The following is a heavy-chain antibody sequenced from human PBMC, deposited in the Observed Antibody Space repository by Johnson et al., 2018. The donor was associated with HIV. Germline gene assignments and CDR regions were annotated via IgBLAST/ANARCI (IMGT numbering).Heavy chain of an antibody. Sequence: VQLLESGGGLVQPGGSLRLSCAASGFTFSNAWMSWVRQAPGKGLEWVGRIKSKTDGGTTDYAAPVKGRFTISRDDSKNTLYLQMNSLKTEDTAVYYCTTGGTIFGVVILDAFDIWGQGTMVTVSS. CDR1: GFTFSNAW. J-gene: IGHJ3*02. CDR2: IKSKTDGGTT. V-gene: IGHV3-15*01. D-gene: IGHD3-3*01. CDR3: TTGGTIFGVVILDAFDI.